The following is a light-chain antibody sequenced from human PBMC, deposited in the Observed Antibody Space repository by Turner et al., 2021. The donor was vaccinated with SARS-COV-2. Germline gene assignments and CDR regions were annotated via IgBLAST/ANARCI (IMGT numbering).Light chain of an antibody. CDR2: DGS. CDR3: QQYHNWPPIT. CDR1: QSVRTN. J-gene: IGKJ4*01. V-gene: IGKV3-15*01. Sequence: EIFMTQSPATLSVSPGEGATLSCRASQSVRTNLAWYQQKPGQGPRLLIYDGSSRATDVPARFSGSGSGTDFTLTISSLQPEDFAVYFCQQYHNWPPITFGGGTRVEIK.